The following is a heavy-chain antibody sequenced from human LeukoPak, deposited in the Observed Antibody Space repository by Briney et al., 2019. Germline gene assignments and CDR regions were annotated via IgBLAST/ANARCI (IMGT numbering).Heavy chain of an antibody. J-gene: IGHJ4*02. CDR2: IYSTEGT. CDR1: GGSITDYY. Sequence: SETLSLTCTVSGGSITDYYWSWIRQPAGEGLEWIGRIYSTEGTHYNPSFKNRVIMSVDTSRNQFSLKLTSVTAADTAVYYCTRGLRCSSHGCYADYWGQGTLVTVSS. D-gene: IGHD2-2*01. V-gene: IGHV4-4*07. CDR3: TRGLRCSSHGCYADY.